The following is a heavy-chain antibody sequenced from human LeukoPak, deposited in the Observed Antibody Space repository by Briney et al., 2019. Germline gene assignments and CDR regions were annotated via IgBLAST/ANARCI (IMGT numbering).Heavy chain of an antibody. Sequence: GGSLRLSCAASGFMFSDYNMNWVRQAPGKGLEWVSSISTRSTYIYYADSVEGRFTISRDNAKNSVFLQMNSLRAEDTAVYFCARDPIPLRITMVRGVINHWFDPWGQGTLVTVSS. CDR3: ARDPIPLRITMVRGVINHWFDP. V-gene: IGHV3-21*01. D-gene: IGHD3-10*01. CDR2: ISTRSTYI. CDR1: GFMFSDYN. J-gene: IGHJ5*02.